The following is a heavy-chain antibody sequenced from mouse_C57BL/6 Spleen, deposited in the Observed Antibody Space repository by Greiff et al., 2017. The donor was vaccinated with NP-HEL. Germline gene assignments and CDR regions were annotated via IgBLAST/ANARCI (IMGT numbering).Heavy chain of an antibody. J-gene: IGHJ2*01. D-gene: IGHD2-1*01. Sequence: QVQLQQSGAELVKPGASVKLSCKATGYTFTGYWIEWVKQRPGHGLEWIGEILPGSGSTNYNEKFKGKATFTADTSSNTAYMQLSSLTTEDSAIYYCARETISYGNLYYFDYWGQGTTLTVSS. CDR3: ARETISYGNLYYFDY. CDR1: GYTFTGYW. CDR2: ILPGSGST. V-gene: IGHV1-9*01.